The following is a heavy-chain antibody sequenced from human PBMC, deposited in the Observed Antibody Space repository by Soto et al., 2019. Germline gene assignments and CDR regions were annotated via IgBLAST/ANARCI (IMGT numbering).Heavy chain of an antibody. D-gene: IGHD3-16*02. CDR1: GFTFSSYW. J-gene: IGHJ6*03. CDR3: ARGKTGGQDYDYIWGSYRVHMDV. CDR2: IKQDGSEK. Sequence: GGSLRLSCAASGFTFSSYWMSWVRQAPGKGLEWVANIKQDGSEKYYVDSVKGRFTISRDNAKNSLYLQMNSLRAEDTAVYYCARGKTGGQDYDYIWGSYRVHMDVWGKGTTVTVSS. V-gene: IGHV3-7*01.